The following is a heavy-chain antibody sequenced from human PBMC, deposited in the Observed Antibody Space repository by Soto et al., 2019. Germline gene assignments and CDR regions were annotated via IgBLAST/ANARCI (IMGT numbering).Heavy chain of an antibody. Sequence: QVQLVQSGAEVKKTGASVKVSCKASGYTFTYQYLHWVRQAPGHGLEWMGWINPNTGGTLDARKFGGRVTMTRDTAISTVYLERRRPRSDATSVYYCAREGSLVGGLDYWGQGTMFTGSS. J-gene: IGHJ4*02. CDR2: INPNTGGT. V-gene: IGHV1-2*02. CDR3: AREGSLVGGLDY. D-gene: IGHD1-26*01. CDR1: GYTFTYQY.